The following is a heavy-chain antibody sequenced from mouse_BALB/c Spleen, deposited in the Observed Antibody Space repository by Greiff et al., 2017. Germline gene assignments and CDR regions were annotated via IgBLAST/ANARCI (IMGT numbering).Heavy chain of an antibody. CDR1: GFTFSSFG. CDR2: ISSGSSTI. J-gene: IGHJ4*01. CDR3: ARRGHYYAMDY. V-gene: IGHV5-17*02. Sequence: EVKLMESGGGLVQPGGSRKLSCAASGFTFSSFGMHWVRQAPEKGLEWVAYISSGSSTIYYADTVKGRFTISRDNPKNTLFLQMTSLRSEDTAMYYCARRGHYYAMDYWGQGTSVTVSS.